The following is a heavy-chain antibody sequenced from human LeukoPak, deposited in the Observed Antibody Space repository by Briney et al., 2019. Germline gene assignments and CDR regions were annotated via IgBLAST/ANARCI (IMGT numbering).Heavy chain of an antibody. D-gene: IGHD3-9*01. CDR1: GFSFSSYW. Sequence: GGSLRLSCAASGFSFSSYWMHWVLQAPGKGLVWVSRINSDGSSTSYADSVKGRFTISRDNAKNTLYLQMNSLRAEDTAVYYCARDKNYDILTGYYSAEYFQHWGQGTLVTVSS. CDR3: ARDKNYDILTGYYSAEYFQH. CDR2: INSDGSST. J-gene: IGHJ1*01. V-gene: IGHV3-74*01.